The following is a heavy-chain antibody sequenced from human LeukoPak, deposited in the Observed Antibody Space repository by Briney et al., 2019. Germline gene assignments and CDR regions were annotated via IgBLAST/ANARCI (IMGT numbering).Heavy chain of an antibody. CDR3: ARATLNYFGSTFDP. CDR2: ISSSSSTI. Sequence: GGSLRLSCAASGFTFSSYEMNWVRQAPEKGLEWVSFISSSSSTIYYADSVKGRFTISRDNAKNSLYLQMNSLRDEDTAVYYCARATLNYFGSTFDPWGQGTLVTVSS. J-gene: IGHJ5*02. V-gene: IGHV3-48*02. CDR1: GFTFSSYE. D-gene: IGHD3-10*01.